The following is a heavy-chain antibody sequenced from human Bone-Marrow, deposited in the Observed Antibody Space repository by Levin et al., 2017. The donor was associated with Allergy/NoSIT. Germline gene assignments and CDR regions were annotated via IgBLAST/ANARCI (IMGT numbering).Heavy chain of an antibody. CDR3: AKDLRGSYRIGMDV. Sequence: QPGGSLRLSCAAAGFTFSSYDMHWVRQAPGKGLEWVAIISNDGSNTYYAYSVRGRFTISRDNSKNTLYLQMNSLRAEDTAVYYCAKDLRGSYRIGMDVWGQGTTVTVSS. V-gene: IGHV3-30*18. D-gene: IGHD1-26*01. J-gene: IGHJ6*02. CDR2: ISNDGSNT. CDR1: GFTFSSYD.